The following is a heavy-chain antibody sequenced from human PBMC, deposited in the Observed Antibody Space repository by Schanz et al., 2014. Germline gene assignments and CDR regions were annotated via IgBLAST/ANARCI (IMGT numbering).Heavy chain of an antibody. D-gene: IGHD2-21*02. J-gene: IGHJ4*02. CDR3: ARITSYCNRGDCYFDY. CDR1: GYTFTRFG. Sequence: QGQLVQSESELKKPGASVRVSCKASGYTFTRFGMNWVRQAPGQGLAWMGWISAYNGNTNYEQMFQGRVTMTTDTSTSTAYMELRSLRSDDTAMYYCARITSYCNRGDCYFDYWGQGTLVTVSS. V-gene: IGHV1-18*01. CDR2: ISAYNGNT.